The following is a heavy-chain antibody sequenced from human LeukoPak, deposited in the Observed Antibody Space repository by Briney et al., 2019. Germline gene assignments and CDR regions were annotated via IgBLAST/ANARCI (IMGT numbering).Heavy chain of an antibody. CDR1: GFTFSSYS. D-gene: IGHD3-22*01. Sequence: GGSLRLSCAASGFTFSSYSMNWVRQAPGKGLEWVSSISSSSSYIYYADSVKGRFTISRDDAKNSLYLQMNSLRAEDTAGYYCARGSGWLLDYWGQGTLLTVSS. CDR3: ARGSGWLLDY. CDR2: ISSSSSYI. V-gene: IGHV3-21*01. J-gene: IGHJ4*02.